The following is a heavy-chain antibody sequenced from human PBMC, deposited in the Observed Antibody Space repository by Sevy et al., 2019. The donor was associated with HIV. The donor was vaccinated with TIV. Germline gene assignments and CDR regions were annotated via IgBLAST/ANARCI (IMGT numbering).Heavy chain of an antibody. V-gene: IGHV3-66*01. J-gene: IGHJ4*02. CDR2: IHRDDTT. D-gene: IGHD5-18*01. CDR1: GFTVNSNY. CDR3: ARGKSGYGYALNY. Sequence: GGSLRLSCAASGFTVNSNYMTWVRQAPGKGLEGVSVIHRDDTTYHADSVKDRFTISRDNFKNTLYLNMSSLRAADTAVYYCARGKSGYGYALNYWGQGTLVTVSS.